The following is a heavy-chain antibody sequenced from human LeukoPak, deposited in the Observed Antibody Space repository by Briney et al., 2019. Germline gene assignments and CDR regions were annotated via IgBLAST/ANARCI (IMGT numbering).Heavy chain of an antibody. CDR3: ARDTNYYAFDI. CDR2: IYYSGST. D-gene: IGHD5-24*01. CDR1: GGSISSGDYY. J-gene: IGHJ3*02. V-gene: IGHV4-30-4*01. Sequence: PSQTLSLTCTVSGGSISSGDYYWSWIRQPPGKGLEWIGYIYYSGSTYYNPSLKSRVTLSVDTSKNQFSLKLSSVTAADTAVYYCARDTNYYAFDIWGQGTMVTVSS.